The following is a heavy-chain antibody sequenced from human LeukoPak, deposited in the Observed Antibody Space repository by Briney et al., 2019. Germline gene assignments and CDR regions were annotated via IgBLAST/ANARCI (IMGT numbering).Heavy chain of an antibody. D-gene: IGHD3-10*01. V-gene: IGHV4-34*01. J-gene: IGHJ4*02. Sequence: SETLSLTCAVYGGSFSGYYWSWIRQPPGKGLEWIGEINHSGSTNYNPSLKSRVTISVDTSKNQFSLKLSSVTAADTAVYYCARAWDYYGSGSYLDYWGQGTLVTVSS. CDR1: GGSFSGYY. CDR2: INHSGST. CDR3: ARAWDYYGSGSYLDY.